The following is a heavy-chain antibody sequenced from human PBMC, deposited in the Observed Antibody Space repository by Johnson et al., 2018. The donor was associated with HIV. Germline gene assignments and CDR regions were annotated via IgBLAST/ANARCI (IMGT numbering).Heavy chain of an antibody. CDR2: INWNGGNT. CDR1: GFTFDDYG. Sequence: EVQLLESGGGVVRPGGSLRLSCAASGFTFDDYGMSWVRQAPGKGLEWVSGINWNGGNTGYADSGKGRFTISRDNAKNSLYLKMNRLRAEETTVYYWAKRVAAAVNDAFDIWGQGTMVTVSS. D-gene: IGHD6-13*01. V-gene: IGHV3-20*04. J-gene: IGHJ3*02. CDR3: AKRVAAAVNDAFDI.